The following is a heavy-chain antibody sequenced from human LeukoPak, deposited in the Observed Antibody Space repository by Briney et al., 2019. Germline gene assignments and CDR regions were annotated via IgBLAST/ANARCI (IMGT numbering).Heavy chain of an antibody. CDR2: IYYSGST. V-gene: IGHV4-59*01. CDR3: ARWSGSMVLGVIDY. D-gene: IGHD3-10*01. J-gene: IGHJ4*02. Sequence: NPSETLSLTCTVSGGSISSYYWSWIRQPPGKGLEWIGYIYYSGSTNYNPSLKSRVTISVDTSKNQFSLKLSSVTAADTAVYYCARWSGSMVLGVIDYWGQGTLVTVSP. CDR1: GGSISSYY.